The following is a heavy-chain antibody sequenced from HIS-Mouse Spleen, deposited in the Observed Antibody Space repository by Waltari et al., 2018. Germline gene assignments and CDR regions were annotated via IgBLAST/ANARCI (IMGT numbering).Heavy chain of an antibody. J-gene: IGHJ2*01. D-gene: IGHD6-13*01. CDR2: IYYRGST. CDR3: AREIPYSSSWYDWYFDL. CDR1: GGSIISSSYY. Sequence: QLQLQESGPGLVKPSETLSLTCTVSGGSIISSSYYWGWIRQPPGKGLEWIGSIYYRGSTYYNPSLKSRVTISVDTSKNQFSLKLSSVTAADTAVYYCAREIPYSSSWYDWYFDLWGRGTLVTVSS. V-gene: IGHV4-39*07.